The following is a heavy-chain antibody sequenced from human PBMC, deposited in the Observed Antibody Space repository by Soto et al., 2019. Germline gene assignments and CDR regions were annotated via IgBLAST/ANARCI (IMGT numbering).Heavy chain of an antibody. CDR3: ASAAGAYDN. Sequence: QVQLVESGGGVVQPGRSLRLSCAASGLTFSSYGMHWVRQAPGKGLEWVAVIWSDGSNKYYADSVKGRFTISRDNSKNTLYLQMNSLRVEDTAVYYCASAAGAYDNWGQGTLDSVSS. J-gene: IGHJ4*02. CDR1: GLTFSSYG. D-gene: IGHD1-26*01. V-gene: IGHV3-33*01. CDR2: IWSDGSNK.